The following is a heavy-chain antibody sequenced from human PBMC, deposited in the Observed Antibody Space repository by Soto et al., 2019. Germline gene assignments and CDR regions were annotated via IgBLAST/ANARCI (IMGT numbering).Heavy chain of an antibody. CDR3: ARDRVYYYDSSGPAYFQH. D-gene: IGHD3-22*01. Sequence: SVKVSCKASGGTFSSYAISWVRQAPGQGLEWMGGIIPIFGTANYAQKFQGRVTITADESTSTAYMELSSLRSEDTAVYYCARDRVYYYDSSGPAYFQHWGQGTLVTV. V-gene: IGHV1-69*13. CDR2: IIPIFGTA. J-gene: IGHJ1*01. CDR1: GGTFSSYA.